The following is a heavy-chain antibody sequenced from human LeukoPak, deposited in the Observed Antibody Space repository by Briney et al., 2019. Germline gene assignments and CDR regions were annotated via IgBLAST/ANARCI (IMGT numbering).Heavy chain of an antibody. Sequence: ASVKVSCKGSGYTFTSYGISWVRQAPGQGLERMGWISAYNGNTNYAQKLQGRVTMTTDTSTSTAYMELRSLRSDDTAVYYCARDLPITMDPTGMDVWGQGTTVTVSS. CDR1: GYTFTSYG. D-gene: IGHD3-10*01. V-gene: IGHV1-18*01. J-gene: IGHJ6*02. CDR3: ARDLPITMDPTGMDV. CDR2: ISAYNGNT.